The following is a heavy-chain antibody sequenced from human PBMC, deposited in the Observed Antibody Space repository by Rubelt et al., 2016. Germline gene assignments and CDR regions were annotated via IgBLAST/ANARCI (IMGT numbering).Heavy chain of an antibody. Sequence: QLQLQESGPGLVKPSETLSLTCTVSGGSISSTSYYWGWISQPPGKGLEWIGSIYCSGSTYYNPSLKSLVTISVATSKNQVSLEVSSGTAADTAIYYCARDPWMVPLLFDPWGQGTLVTVSS. V-gene: IGHV4-39*07. CDR1: GGSISSTSYY. D-gene: IGHD6-19*01. J-gene: IGHJ5*02. CDR3: ARDPWMVPLLFDP. CDR2: IYCSGST.